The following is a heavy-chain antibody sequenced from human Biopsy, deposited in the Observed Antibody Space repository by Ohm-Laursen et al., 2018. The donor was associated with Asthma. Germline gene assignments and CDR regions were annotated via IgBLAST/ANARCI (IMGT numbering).Heavy chain of an antibody. CDR1: GFNFGNYA. CDR2: ISYDGNHK. V-gene: IGHV3-30*18. CDR3: AKRRGYNGHDNDY. J-gene: IGHJ4*02. Sequence: SLRLSCAASGFNFGNYAMAWVRQAPGKGLEWVAVISYDGNHKFYEDSVKGRFTISRDNSKNTLYLQMNSLRTEDTAVYYCAKRRGYNGHDNDYWGQGTLVIVSS. D-gene: IGHD5-12*01.